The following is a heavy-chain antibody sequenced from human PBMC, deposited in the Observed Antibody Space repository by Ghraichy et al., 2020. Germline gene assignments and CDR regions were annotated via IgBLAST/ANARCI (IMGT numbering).Heavy chain of an antibody. CDR3: ARDLAGSWNYYYYGMDV. CDR2: ISSSSSYI. D-gene: IGHD3-10*01. CDR1: GFTFSSYS. V-gene: IGHV3-21*01. J-gene: IGHJ6*02. Sequence: GGSLRLSCAASGFTFSSYSMNWVRQAPGKRLEWVSSISSSSSYIYYADSVKGRFTISRDNAKNSLYLQMNSLRAEDTAVYYCARDLAGSWNYYYYGMDVWGQGTTVTVSS.